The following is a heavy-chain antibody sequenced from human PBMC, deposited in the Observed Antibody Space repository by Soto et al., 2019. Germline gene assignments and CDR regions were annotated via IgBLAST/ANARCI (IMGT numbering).Heavy chain of an antibody. V-gene: IGHV3-30*18. CDR1: GFTFNIYG. J-gene: IGHJ4*02. CDR2: ISYDGSNQ. CDR3: AKDQASGQGSFDS. Sequence: GGCLRLFCAASGFTFNIYGMHWVRQAPDKGLEWVALISYDGSNQYYADSVKGRFTISRDNSKNTLFLQMNSLRADDTAVYYCAKDQASGQGSFDSWGQGTLVTVSS.